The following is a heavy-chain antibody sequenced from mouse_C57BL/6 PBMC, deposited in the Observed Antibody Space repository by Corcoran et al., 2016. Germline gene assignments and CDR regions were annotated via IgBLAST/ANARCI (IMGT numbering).Heavy chain of an antibody. CDR2: INPNNGGT. CDR3: ARTWTWAMDY. CDR1: GYTFTDYY. Sequence: EVQLQQTGPELVKPGASVKISCKASGYTFTDYYMNWVKQSHGKSLEWIGDINPNNGGTSYNQKFKGKATLTVDKSSSTAYMELRSLTSEDSAVYYCARTWTWAMDYWGQGTSVTVSS. V-gene: IGHV1-26*01. J-gene: IGHJ4*01.